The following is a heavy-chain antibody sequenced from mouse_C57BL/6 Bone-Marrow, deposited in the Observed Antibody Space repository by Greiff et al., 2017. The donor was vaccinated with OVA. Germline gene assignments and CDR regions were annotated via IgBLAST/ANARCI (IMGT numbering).Heavy chain of an antibody. CDR2: IDPSDSYT. CDR1: GYTFTSYW. CDR3: ARSHYYGSSYGYYFDY. V-gene: IGHV1-50*01. D-gene: IGHD1-1*01. J-gene: IGHJ2*01. Sequence: QVQLQQPGAELVKPGASMKLSCKASGYTFTSYWMQWVKQRPGQGLEWIGEIDPSDSYTNYNQKFKGKATLTVDTSSSTAYMQLSSLTSEDSAVYYCARSHYYGSSYGYYFDYWGQGTTLTVSS.